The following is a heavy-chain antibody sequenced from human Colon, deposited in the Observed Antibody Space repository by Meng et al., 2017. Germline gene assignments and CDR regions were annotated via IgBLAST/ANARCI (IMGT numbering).Heavy chain of an antibody. D-gene: IGHD2-15*01. CDR3: ARDGGHRADS. CDR2: INSDGSST. V-gene: IGHV3-74*01. J-gene: IGHJ4*02. Sequence: GQRAEYGGGRVKPGGSLRLSCVGSGFTFSNHAIQWVRQARGKGLEWVSRINSDGSSTSYADSVKGRFTISRDNAKNTLYLQMNSLRAEDTAVYYCARDGGHRADSWGQGTLVTVSS. CDR1: GFTFSNHA.